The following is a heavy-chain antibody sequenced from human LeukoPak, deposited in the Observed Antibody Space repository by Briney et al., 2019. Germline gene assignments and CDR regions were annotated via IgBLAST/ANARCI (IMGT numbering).Heavy chain of an antibody. J-gene: IGHJ4*02. V-gene: IGHV5-51*01. CDR2: IYPGDSDT. D-gene: IGHD6-13*01. Sequence: GESLKISCKGSGYSYTSYWIGWVRQMPGKGLEWMGIIYPGDSDTRYSPSFQGQVTLSADKSSSTAYLQWSSLKASDSATYYCARLLRNIAAGVYYFDYGGQGTLVTVSS. CDR1: GYSYTSYW. CDR3: ARLLRNIAAGVYYFDY.